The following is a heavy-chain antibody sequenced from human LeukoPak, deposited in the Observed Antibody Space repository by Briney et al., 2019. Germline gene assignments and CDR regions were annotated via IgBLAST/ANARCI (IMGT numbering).Heavy chain of an antibody. CDR2: INPNSGGT. Sequence: GASVKVSCKASGYTFTGYYMHWVRQAPGQGLEWMGWINPNSGGTNYAQKFQGRVTMTRDKSISTAYMELSRLRSDDTAVYYCARDLPYYDSSGLEYWGQGTLVTVSS. V-gene: IGHV1-2*02. CDR3: ARDLPYYDSSGLEY. J-gene: IGHJ4*02. CDR1: GYTFTGYY. D-gene: IGHD3-22*01.